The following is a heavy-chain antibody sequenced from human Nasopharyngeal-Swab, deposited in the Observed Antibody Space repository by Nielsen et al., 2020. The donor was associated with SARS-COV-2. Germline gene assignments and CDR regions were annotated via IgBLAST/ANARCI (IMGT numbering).Heavy chain of an antibody. CDR3: ARDRYGDYGYYHGMDV. CDR1: GGSISSGGYY. J-gene: IGHJ6*02. V-gene: IGHV4-61*08. D-gene: IGHD4-17*01. CDR2: IYYSGST. Sequence: SETLSLTCTVSGGSISSGGYYWSWIRQHPGKGLEWIGYIYYSGSTNYNPSLKSRVTISVDTSKNQFSLKLSSVTAADTAVYYCARDRYGDYGYYHGMDVWGQGTTVTVSS.